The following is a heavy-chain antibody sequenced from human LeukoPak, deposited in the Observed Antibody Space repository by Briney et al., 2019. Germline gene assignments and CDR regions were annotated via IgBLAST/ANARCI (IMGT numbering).Heavy chain of an antibody. CDR3: ARDLMTSR. CDR1: GFTFSSYS. D-gene: IGHD3-16*01. Sequence: GGSLRLSCAASGFTFSSYSMNWVRQAPGKGLEWVSSISSSSSTIYYADSVKGRFTISRDNAKNSLYLQMNSLRAEDTAVYYCARDLMTSRWGQGTLVTVSS. J-gene: IGHJ4*02. CDR2: ISSSSSTI. V-gene: IGHV3-48*01.